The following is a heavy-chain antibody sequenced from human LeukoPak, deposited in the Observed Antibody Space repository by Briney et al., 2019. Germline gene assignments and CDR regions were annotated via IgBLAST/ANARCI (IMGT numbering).Heavy chain of an antibody. CDR2: ISGSGGST. Sequence: GGSLRLSCAASGFTFSSYAMSWVRQAPGKGLEWVSAISGSGGSTYYADSVKGRFTISRDNSKNTLYLQMNSLRAEDTAVYYCAKLYCGGDCYSFDWFDPWGQGTLVTVSS. CDR1: GFTFSSYA. V-gene: IGHV3-23*01. D-gene: IGHD2-21*01. J-gene: IGHJ5*02. CDR3: AKLYCGGDCYSFDWFDP.